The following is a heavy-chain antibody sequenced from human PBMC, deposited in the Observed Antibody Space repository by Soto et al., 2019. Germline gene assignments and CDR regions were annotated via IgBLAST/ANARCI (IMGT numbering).Heavy chain of an antibody. D-gene: IGHD3-10*01. V-gene: IGHV4-39*01. CDR1: GGSISSRSYY. CDR3: ARRYGQNAFAI. CDR2: IYYTGST. Sequence: SETLSLTCTVSGGSISSRSYYWGWIRQPPGKGPEWIGSIYYTGSTYYNPSLKSRVTISVDTSKNQFSLKLSSVTAADTAVYYCARRYGQNAFAIWGQGTMVTVSS. J-gene: IGHJ3*02.